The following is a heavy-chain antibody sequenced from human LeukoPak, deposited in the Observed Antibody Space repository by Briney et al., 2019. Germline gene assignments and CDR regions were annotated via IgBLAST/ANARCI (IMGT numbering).Heavy chain of an antibody. CDR2: INHSGST. CDR3: ARPSRAAAVTPGGFDY. D-gene: IGHD6-13*01. J-gene: IGHJ4*02. V-gene: IGHV4-34*01. Sequence: PSETLSLTCAVYGGSFSGYYWSWLRQPPGKGLEWIGEINHSGSTNYNPSLKSRVTISVDTSKNQFSLKLSSVTAADTAVYYCARPSRAAAVTPGGFDYWGQGTLVTVSS. CDR1: GGSFSGYY.